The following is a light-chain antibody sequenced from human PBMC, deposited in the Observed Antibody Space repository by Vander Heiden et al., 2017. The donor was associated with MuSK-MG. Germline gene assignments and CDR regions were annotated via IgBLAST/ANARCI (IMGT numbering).Light chain of an antibody. CDR2: GAS. CDR3: QQYGSSVT. Sequence: VFPHSPGTLSLSPGPPATLSCRASQSVSSSYLAWYQQKPGQAPRLLIYGASSRATGIPDRFSGSGSGTDFTLTISRLEPEDFAVYYCQQYGSSVTFGPGTKVDIK. J-gene: IGKJ3*01. CDR1: QSVSSSY. V-gene: IGKV3-20*01.